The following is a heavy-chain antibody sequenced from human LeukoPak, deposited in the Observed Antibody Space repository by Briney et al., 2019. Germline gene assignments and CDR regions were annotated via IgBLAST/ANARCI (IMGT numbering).Heavy chain of an antibody. V-gene: IGHV3-23*01. Sequence: PGGSLRLSCAASGFTFSNYGMSWVRQAPGKGLEWVSGISGSGVRTDYADSVKGRFTISRDNAKTTLYLQMNSLRAEDTAVYYCAKSSREWELLDAFDIWGQGTVVTVSS. D-gene: IGHD1-26*01. CDR1: GFTFSNYG. CDR3: AKSSREWELLDAFDI. J-gene: IGHJ3*02. CDR2: ISGSGVRT.